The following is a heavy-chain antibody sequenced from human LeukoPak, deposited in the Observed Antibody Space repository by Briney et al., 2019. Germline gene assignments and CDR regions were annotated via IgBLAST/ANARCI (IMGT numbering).Heavy chain of an antibody. CDR2: ISGSGGST. Sequence: PGGSLRLSCAASGFTFSSHAMSWVRQAPGKGLEWVSAISGSGGSTYYADSVKGRFTISRDNSKNTLYLQMNSLRAEDTAVYYCAKERKWELLPYYYYGMDVWGQGTTVTVSS. J-gene: IGHJ6*02. V-gene: IGHV3-23*01. CDR1: GFTFSSHA. D-gene: IGHD1-26*01. CDR3: AKERKWELLPYYYYGMDV.